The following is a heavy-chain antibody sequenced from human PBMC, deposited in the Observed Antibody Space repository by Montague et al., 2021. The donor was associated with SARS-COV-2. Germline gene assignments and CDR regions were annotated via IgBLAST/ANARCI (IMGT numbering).Heavy chain of an antibody. CDR3: ARDLWVWLSVEGSFDS. D-gene: IGHD5-12*01. CDR2: INHSGST. J-gene: IGHJ4*02. Sequence: SETLSLTCAVYGGSFSGYSWSWIRQPPGKGLEWIGEINHSGSTYYNPSLKSRVTISVDTSKNQFSLKLSSVTAADAAVHYCARDLWVWLSVEGSFDSWGQGTLVTVSS. CDR1: GGSFSGYS. V-gene: IGHV4-34*01.